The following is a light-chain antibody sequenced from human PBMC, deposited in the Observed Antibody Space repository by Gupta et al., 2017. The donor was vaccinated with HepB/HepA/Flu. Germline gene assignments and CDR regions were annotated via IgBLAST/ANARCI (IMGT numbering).Light chain of an antibody. Sequence: QSVLTQPPSASGTPGQRITISCSGSSSNIGSNTVNWYQQLPGTAPKLLMFGNNQRPSGVPDRFFGSKSGTSASLAISGVQSEDEADYYCAVWDDSLDAWVFGGGTKLTVL. CDR1: SSNIGSNT. J-gene: IGLJ3*02. CDR3: AVWDDSLDAWV. CDR2: GNN. V-gene: IGLV1-44*01.